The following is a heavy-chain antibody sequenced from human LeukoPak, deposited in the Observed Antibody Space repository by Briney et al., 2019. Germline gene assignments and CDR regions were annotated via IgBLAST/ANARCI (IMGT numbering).Heavy chain of an antibody. J-gene: IGHJ6*03. CDR2: ISSSSSTI. V-gene: IGHV3-48*01. D-gene: IGHD6-19*01. CDR3: ARDSSGWYGSYYYMDV. CDR1: GFTFSSYA. Sequence: PGGSLRLSCAASGFTFSSYAMSWVRQAPGKGLEWVSYISSSSSTIYYADSVKGRFTISRDNAKNSLYLQMNSLRAEDTAVYYCARDSSGWYGSYYYMDVWGKGTTVTVSS.